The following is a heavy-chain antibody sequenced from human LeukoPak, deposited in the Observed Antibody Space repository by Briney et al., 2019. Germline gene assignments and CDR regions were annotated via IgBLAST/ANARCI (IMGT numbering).Heavy chain of an antibody. CDR2: ISYDGSNK. CDR1: GFTFSSYG. D-gene: IGHD1-26*01. Sequence: PGRSLRLSCAASGFTFSSYGMHWVRQAPGKGLEWVAVISYDGSNKYYADSVKGRFTISRDNSKNTLYLQMNSLRAEDTAVYYCAKDGSGSYETPFYWGQGTLVTVSS. V-gene: IGHV3-30*18. CDR3: AKDGSGSYETPFY. J-gene: IGHJ4*02.